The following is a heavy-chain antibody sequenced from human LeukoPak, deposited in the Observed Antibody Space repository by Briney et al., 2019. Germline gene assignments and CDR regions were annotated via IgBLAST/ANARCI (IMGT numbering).Heavy chain of an antibody. Sequence: PGGSLRLSCAASGFTFSSYAMHWVRQAPGKGLEWVAVISYDGSNKYYADSVKGRFTISRDNSKDTLYLQMYSLRAEDTAVYYCARDPQYCSGGSCYFLFDYWGQGTLVTVSS. CDR2: ISYDGSNK. CDR3: ARDPQYCSGGSCYFLFDY. D-gene: IGHD2-15*01. CDR1: GFTFSSYA. V-gene: IGHV3-30*04. J-gene: IGHJ4*02.